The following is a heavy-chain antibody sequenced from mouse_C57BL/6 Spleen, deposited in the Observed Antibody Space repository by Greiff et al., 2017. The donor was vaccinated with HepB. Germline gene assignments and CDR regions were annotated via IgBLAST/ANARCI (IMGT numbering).Heavy chain of an antibody. V-gene: IGHV5-4*03. Sequence: EVKVEESGGGLVKPGGSLKLSCAASGFTFSSYAMSWVRQTPEKRLEWVATISDGGSYTYYPDNVKGRFTISRDNAKNNLYLQMSHLKSEDTAMYYCARLTGYCFDYWGQGTTLTVSS. J-gene: IGHJ2*01. D-gene: IGHD4-1*01. CDR3: ARLTGYCFDY. CDR1: GFTFSSYA. CDR2: ISDGGSYT.